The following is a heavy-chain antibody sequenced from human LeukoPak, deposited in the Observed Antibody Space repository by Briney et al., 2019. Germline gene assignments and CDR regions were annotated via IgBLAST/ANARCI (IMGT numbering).Heavy chain of an antibody. D-gene: IGHD2/OR15-2a*01. Sequence: KPSETLSLTCTVSGGSISSSSYYWGWIRQPPGKRMEWIGSIYYSGSTYYNPSLKSRVTISVDTSKNQFSLKLSSVTAADTAVYYCARQGSFPPQAGYFDYWGQGTLVTVSS. J-gene: IGHJ4*02. CDR1: GGSISSSSYY. CDR2: IYYSGST. CDR3: ARQGSFPPQAGYFDY. V-gene: IGHV4-39*01.